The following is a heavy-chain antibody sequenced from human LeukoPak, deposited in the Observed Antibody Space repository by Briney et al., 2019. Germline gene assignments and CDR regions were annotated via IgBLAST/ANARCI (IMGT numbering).Heavy chain of an antibody. CDR2: ISGSGST. CDR3: ASSATNTADFDV. CDR1: GGPLTSYY. J-gene: IGHJ3*01. D-gene: IGHD4-11*01. Sequence: SETLSLTCAVSGGPLTSYYWTWIRQPPGKRLEWIGRISGSGSTNYNPSLRSRVTMSVDTSENQFSLNLSSVTAADTAVYFCASSATNTADFDVRGQGTMVTVSS. V-gene: IGHV4-4*07.